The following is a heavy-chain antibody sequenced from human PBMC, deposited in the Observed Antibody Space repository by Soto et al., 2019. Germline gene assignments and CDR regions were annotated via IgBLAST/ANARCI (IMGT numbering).Heavy chain of an antibody. V-gene: IGHV1-18*04. Sequence: QVQLVQSGAEVKKPGASVKVSCKASGYTFTSYGISWVRQAPGQGLEWMGWISAYNGNTNYAQKFQGRVTMTTDTYTSTAYMELRSLRSDDTAVYYCARSTYVDYSPWNFGGAYWGQGTLVTVSS. CDR2: ISAYNGNT. CDR3: ARSTYVDYSPWNFGGAY. J-gene: IGHJ4*02. CDR1: GYTFTSYG. D-gene: IGHD4-17*01.